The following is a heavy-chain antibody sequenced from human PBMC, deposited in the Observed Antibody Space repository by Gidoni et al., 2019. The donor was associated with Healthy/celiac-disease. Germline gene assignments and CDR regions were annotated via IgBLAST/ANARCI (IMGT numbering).Heavy chain of an antibody. J-gene: IGHJ4*02. CDR1: GYTFTSYA. CDR2: INAGNGNT. Sequence: QVQLLQSGAEVKKPGASVKFSCKASGYTFTSYAMPWVRQAPGQRLEWMGWINAGNGNTKYSQKFQGRVTITRDTSASTAYMELSSLRSEDTAVYYCARDHDFWSGYYLDYWGQGTLVTVSS. CDR3: ARDHDFWSGYYLDY. V-gene: IGHV1-3*01. D-gene: IGHD3-3*01.